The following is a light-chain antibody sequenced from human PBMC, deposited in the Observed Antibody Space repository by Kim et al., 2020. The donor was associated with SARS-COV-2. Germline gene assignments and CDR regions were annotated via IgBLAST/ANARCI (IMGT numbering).Light chain of an antibody. Sequence: SVSPGERATISCRASQSISNNLAWYQQNPGQAPRLLIYAASTRATGIPARFSGSGSGTEFTLTISSLQSGDFGVYFCQQYNDWRTFGQGTKVDIK. CDR2: AAS. CDR1: QSISNN. V-gene: IGKV3-15*01. J-gene: IGKJ1*01. CDR3: QQYNDWRT.